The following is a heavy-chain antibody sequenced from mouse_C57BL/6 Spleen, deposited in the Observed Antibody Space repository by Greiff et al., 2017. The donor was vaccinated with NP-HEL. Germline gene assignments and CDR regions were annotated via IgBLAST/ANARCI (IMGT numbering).Heavy chain of an antibody. J-gene: IGHJ2*01. V-gene: IGHV1-26*01. CDR1: GYTFTDYY. CDR3: ARRRLRRGSYFDY. CDR2: INPNNGGT. Sequence: VQLQQSGPELVKPGASVKISCKASGYTFTDYYMNWVKQSHGKSLEWIGDINPNNGGTSYHQKSKGKATLTVDKSASTAYMERRSLTSEDSAVYYCARRRLRRGSYFDYWGQGTTLTVSS. D-gene: IGHD2-2*01.